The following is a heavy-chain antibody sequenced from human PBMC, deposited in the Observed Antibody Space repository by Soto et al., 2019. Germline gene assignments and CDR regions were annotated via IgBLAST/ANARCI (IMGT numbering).Heavy chain of an antibody. CDR2: ISGSGGST. D-gene: IGHD1-26*01. V-gene: IGHV3-23*01. J-gene: IGHJ6*02. Sequence: GGSLRLSCAASGFTFSSYAMSWVRQAPGKGLEWVSAISGSGGSTYYADSVKGRFTISRDNSKNTLYLQMNSLRAEDTAVYYCAKDQPRGGSLATKYYYYYGMDVWGQGTTVTVSS. CDR3: AKDQPRGGSLATKYYYYYGMDV. CDR1: GFTFSSYA.